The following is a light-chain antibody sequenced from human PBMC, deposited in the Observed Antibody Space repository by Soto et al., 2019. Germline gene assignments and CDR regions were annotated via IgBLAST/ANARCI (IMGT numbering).Light chain of an antibody. CDR3: QQYNSYPWT. Sequence: DIQLTQSPSTLSASVGDRVTLTCRASQSISSRLAWYQQKPGKAPKLLIYKASSLESGVPSRFSGSGSGTEFTLTISSLQPDDFATYYCQQYNSYPWTFGQGTKVDI. CDR1: QSISSR. CDR2: KAS. J-gene: IGKJ1*01. V-gene: IGKV1-5*03.